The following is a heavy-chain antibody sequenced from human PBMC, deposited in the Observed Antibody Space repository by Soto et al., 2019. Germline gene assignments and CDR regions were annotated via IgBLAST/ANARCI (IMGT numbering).Heavy chain of an antibody. CDR2: IWYDGSNK. CDR3: ARDRGGIFGVAYYGMDV. CDR1: GITFSSYG. V-gene: IGHV3-33*01. Sequence: GGSLRLSCAASGITFSSYGMHWVRQAPGKGLEWVAVIWYDGSNKYYADSVKGRFTISRDNSKNTLYLQMNSLRAEDTAVYYCARDRGGIFGVAYYGMDVWGQGTTVTVSS. D-gene: IGHD3-3*01. J-gene: IGHJ6*02.